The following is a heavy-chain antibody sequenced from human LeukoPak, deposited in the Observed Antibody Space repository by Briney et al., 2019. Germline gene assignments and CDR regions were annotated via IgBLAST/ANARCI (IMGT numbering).Heavy chain of an antibody. D-gene: IGHD3-9*01. CDR3: ARASGKQLAGYLPDGFDI. Sequence: GGSLRLSCSASGFTFSRYIMNWVRQAPGKGLEWVSSISSSGTYVYYADSVKGRFTISRDNAKNSLSLQMNSLRGDDAAVYYCARASGKQLAGYLPDGFDIWGQGTMVTVSS. CDR2: ISSSGTYV. CDR1: GFTFSRYI. V-gene: IGHV3-21*01. J-gene: IGHJ3*02.